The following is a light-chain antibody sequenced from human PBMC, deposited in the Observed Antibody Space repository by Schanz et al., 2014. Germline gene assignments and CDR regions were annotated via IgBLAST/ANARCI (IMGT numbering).Light chain of an antibody. J-gene: IGKJ1*01. Sequence: EIVMTQSPATLSVSPGERATLSCRASQSVSSNLAWYQQKPGQAPRLLIYGASTRATGIPARFSGSGSGTDFTLTISRLEPEDFAVYYCQHYSLSQLFGQGTKVDI. V-gene: IGKV3-15*01. CDR1: QSVSSN. CDR3: QHYSLSQL. CDR2: GAS.